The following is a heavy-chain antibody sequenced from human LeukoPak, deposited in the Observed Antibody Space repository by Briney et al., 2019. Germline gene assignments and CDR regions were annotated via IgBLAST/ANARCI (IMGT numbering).Heavy chain of an antibody. J-gene: IGHJ4*02. Sequence: GGSLRLSCAASGFTFSSYAMSWARQAPGKGLEWVSAISGSGGSTYYADSVKGRFTISRDNSKNTLYLQMNSLRAEDTAVYYCAKEARRSVVPAAIGDYWGQGTLVTVSS. CDR3: AKEARRSVVPAAIGDY. CDR2: ISGSGGST. V-gene: IGHV3-23*01. D-gene: IGHD2-2*01. CDR1: GFTFSSYA.